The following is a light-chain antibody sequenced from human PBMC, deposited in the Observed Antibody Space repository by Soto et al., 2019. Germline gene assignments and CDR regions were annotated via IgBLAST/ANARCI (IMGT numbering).Light chain of an antibody. V-gene: IGLV1-51*01. Sequence: QSVLTQPPSVSAAPGQEVTISCSGSNSNIGENSVSWYQQLPGTAPKLLIYDNDKRPSGISDRFSGSRSGTSATLGISGLQTGDEADYYCEAWDGSLVAVPFGGGTKLTVL. CDR2: DND. CDR1: NSNIGENS. CDR3: EAWDGSLVAVP. J-gene: IGLJ2*01.